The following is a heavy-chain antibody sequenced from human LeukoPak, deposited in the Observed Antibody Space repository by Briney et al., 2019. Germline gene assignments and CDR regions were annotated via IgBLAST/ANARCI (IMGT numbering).Heavy chain of an antibody. CDR3: AKERRDGYPDLDY. CDR2: ISYDGSNK. CDR1: GFTFSSYG. D-gene: IGHD6-25*01. Sequence: PGGSLRLSCAASGFTFSSYGMHWVRQAPGKGLEWVAVISYDGSNKYYADSVKGRFTISRDNSKNTEYLQMNSLRAEDTAVYYCAKERRDGYPDLDYWGQGTLVTVSS. J-gene: IGHJ4*02. V-gene: IGHV3-30*18.